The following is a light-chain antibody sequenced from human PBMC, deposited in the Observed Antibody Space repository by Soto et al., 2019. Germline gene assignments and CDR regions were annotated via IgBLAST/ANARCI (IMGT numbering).Light chain of an antibody. CDR2: GAS. CDR3: QQYGSSPPT. CDR1: QYVSNK. V-gene: IGKV3-15*01. Sequence: EIVMTQSPATLSVSPGETATLSCRASQYVSNKVAWYQQKPGQAPSLLILGASTRATGVPARFSGSGSGTEFTLSISSLQSEDFAVYYCQQYGSSPPTFGQGTKVDIK. J-gene: IGKJ1*01.